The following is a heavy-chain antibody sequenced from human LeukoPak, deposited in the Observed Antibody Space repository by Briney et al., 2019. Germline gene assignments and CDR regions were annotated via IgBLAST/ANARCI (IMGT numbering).Heavy chain of an antibody. D-gene: IGHD6-19*01. CDR3: ASHKDQVIAVAGTHPFYYYDMDV. J-gene: IGHJ6*02. V-gene: IGHV1-69*04. CDR2: IIPILGIA. CDR1: GGTFSSYA. Sequence: ASVKVSCKASGGTFSSYAISWVRQAPGQGLEWMGRIIPILGIANYAQKFQGRVTITADKSTSTAYMELSSLRSEDTAVYYCASHKDQVIAVAGTHPFYYYDMDVWGQGTTVTV.